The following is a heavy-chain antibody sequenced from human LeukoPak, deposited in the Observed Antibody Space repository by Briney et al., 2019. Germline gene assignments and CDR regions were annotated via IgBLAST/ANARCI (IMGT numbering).Heavy chain of an antibody. J-gene: IGHJ4*02. V-gene: IGHV3-74*01. Sequence: GGSLRLSCAASGFTFDDYAMHWVRQAPGKGLVWVSRIHSDGSATSYADSVKGRFTISRDNAKNMVYLQMNSLGVEDTALYYCARGGSGCFDYWGQGTLVTASS. CDR2: IHSDGSAT. CDR3: ARGGSGCFDY. CDR1: GFTFDDYA. D-gene: IGHD6-19*01.